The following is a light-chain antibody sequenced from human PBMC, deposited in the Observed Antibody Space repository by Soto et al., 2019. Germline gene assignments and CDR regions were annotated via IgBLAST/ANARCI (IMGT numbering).Light chain of an antibody. CDR1: QNINQW. Sequence: DLQMTQSPSTLSASVGDTVTITCRASQNINQWLVWYQQKPGKAPKLLISDASSLQSGVPSRFSGSRSGTEFTLTISSLEPEDFAVYFCQQRSDWPPFTFGRGTKVDIK. CDR3: QQRSDWPPFT. CDR2: DAS. V-gene: IGKV1-5*01. J-gene: IGKJ3*01.